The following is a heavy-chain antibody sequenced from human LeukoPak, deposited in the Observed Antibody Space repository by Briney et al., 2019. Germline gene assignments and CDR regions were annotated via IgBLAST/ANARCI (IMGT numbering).Heavy chain of an antibody. Sequence: PSETLSLTCAVYGGSFSGYYWSWIRQPPGKGLEWIGEINHSGSTNYNPSLKSRVTISVDTSKSQFSLKLSSVTAADTAVYYCARYDSSGTRGYWGQGTLVTVSS. CDR3: ARYDSSGTRGY. V-gene: IGHV4-34*01. CDR2: INHSGST. J-gene: IGHJ4*02. D-gene: IGHD3-22*01. CDR1: GGSFSGYY.